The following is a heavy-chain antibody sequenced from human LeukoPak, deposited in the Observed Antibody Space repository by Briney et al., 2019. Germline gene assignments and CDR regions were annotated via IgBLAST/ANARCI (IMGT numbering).Heavy chain of an antibody. D-gene: IGHD3-22*01. CDR3: AKDIGRSMIVVAIDY. CDR2: IRYDGSNK. V-gene: IGHV3-30*02. Sequence: GGSLRLSCEASEFSYSRYGMHWVRQAPGKGLEWVAFIRYDGSNKYYADSVKGRFTISRDNSKNTLYLQMNSLRAEDTAVYYCAKDIGRSMIVVAIDYWGQGTLVTVSS. J-gene: IGHJ4*02. CDR1: EFSYSRYG.